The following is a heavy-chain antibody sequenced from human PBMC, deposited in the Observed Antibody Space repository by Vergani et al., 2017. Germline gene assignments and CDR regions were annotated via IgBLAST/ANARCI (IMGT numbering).Heavy chain of an antibody. V-gene: IGHV3-66*01. CDR2: IYSGGST. J-gene: IGHJ4*02. CDR1: GFTVSSNY. Sequence: EVQVVETGGGLVKPGGSLRLSCAASGFTVSSNYMSWVRQAQGKGLEWVSVIYSGGSTYYADSVKGRFIISRDNAKNTLYLQMNSLRAEDKAVYYCASSKDPCTFDYWGQGTLVTVSS. CDR3: ASSKDPCTFDY. D-gene: IGHD2-2*01.